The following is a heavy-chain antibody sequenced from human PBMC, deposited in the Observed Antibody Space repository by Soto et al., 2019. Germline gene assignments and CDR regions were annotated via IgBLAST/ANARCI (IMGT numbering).Heavy chain of an antibody. V-gene: IGHV4-30-4*01. J-gene: IGHJ4*02. CDR2: IYYSGST. CDR1: GGSISSGDYY. D-gene: IGHD3-16*02. CDR3: ARGGDMITFGGVIVPVYFDY. Sequence: SETLSLTCTVSGGSISSGDYYWSWIRQPPGKGLEWIGYIYYSGSTYYNPSLKSRVTISVDTSKNQFSLKLSSVTAADTAVFYCARGGDMITFGGVIVPVYFDYWGQGTLVTSPQ.